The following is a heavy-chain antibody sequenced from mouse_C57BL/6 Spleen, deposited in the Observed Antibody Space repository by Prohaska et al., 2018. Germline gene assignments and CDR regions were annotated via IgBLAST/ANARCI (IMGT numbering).Heavy chain of an antibody. Sequence: QVQLQQPGAELVKPGASVKVSCKAAGYTFTSYWMHWVKQRPGQGLEWIGRIHPSDXYTNYNQKFKGKATLTVDKSSSTAYMQLSSLTSEDSAVYYCAFGSSYFDYWGQGTTLTVSS. V-gene: IGHV1-74*01. D-gene: IGHD1-1*01. J-gene: IGHJ2*01. CDR3: AFGSSYFDY. CDR1: GYTFTSYW. CDR2: IHPSDXYT.